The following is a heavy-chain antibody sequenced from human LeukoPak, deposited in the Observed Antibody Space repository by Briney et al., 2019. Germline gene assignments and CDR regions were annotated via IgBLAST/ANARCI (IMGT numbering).Heavy chain of an antibody. CDR3: ITPLPYSAQ. V-gene: IGHV3-15*01. J-gene: IGHJ4*02. CDR1: GFTFSSYW. D-gene: IGHD2-21*01. CDR2: IKPKTDGETT. Sequence: GGSLRLSCAASGFTFSSYWMSWVRQAPGKGLEWIGRIKPKTDGETTEYAAPVKDRFSISRDDSKSMMYLQMNSLKTEDTAVYYCITPLPYSAQGGQGTLVTVSS.